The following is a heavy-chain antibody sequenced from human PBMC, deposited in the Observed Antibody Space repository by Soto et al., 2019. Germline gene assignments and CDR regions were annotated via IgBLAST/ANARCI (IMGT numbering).Heavy chain of an antibody. V-gene: IGHV4-30-2*01. J-gene: IGHJ4*02. CDR2: IYHSGST. Sequence: SETLSLTCAVSGDSISSYYCMWIRQPPGKGLEWIGYIYHSGSTYYNPSLKSRVTISVDRSKNQFSLKLSPVTAADTAVYYCARGQVVAAQHWGQGTLVTVSS. CDR1: GDSISSYY. D-gene: IGHD2-15*01. CDR3: ARGQVVAAQH.